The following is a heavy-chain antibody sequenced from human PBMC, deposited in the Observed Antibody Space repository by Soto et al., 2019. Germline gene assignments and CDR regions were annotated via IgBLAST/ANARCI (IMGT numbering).Heavy chain of an antibody. V-gene: IGHV4-59*01. J-gene: IGHJ4*02. CDR3: ARGRFDFIWGTPAPYLDY. Sequence: PSETLSLTCTVSGDSISTYYWTWIRQPPGKGLEWIGYIYKSATTKYNPSLKSRVTISVDTSKNQFSLKLSSVTTADTAVYYCARGRFDFIWGTPAPYLDYWGQGALVTVSS. D-gene: IGHD3-16*01. CDR1: GDSISTYY. CDR2: IYKSATT.